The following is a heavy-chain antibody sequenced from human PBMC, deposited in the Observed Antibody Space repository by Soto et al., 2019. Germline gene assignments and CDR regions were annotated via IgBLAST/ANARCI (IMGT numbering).Heavy chain of an antibody. Sequence: SETLSLTCAVSGGSFSGYYWNWIRQPPGKGLEWLGEISRSGSATYNPSLKGRVTMSVDTSKNQISLNVTSVTAADTAVYYCARGARDFGDFERDDYFDHWGQGSLVTVSS. D-gene: IGHD1-1*01. CDR2: ISRSGSA. CDR1: GGSFSGYY. J-gene: IGHJ4*02. V-gene: IGHV4-34*01. CDR3: ARGARDFGDFERDDYFDH.